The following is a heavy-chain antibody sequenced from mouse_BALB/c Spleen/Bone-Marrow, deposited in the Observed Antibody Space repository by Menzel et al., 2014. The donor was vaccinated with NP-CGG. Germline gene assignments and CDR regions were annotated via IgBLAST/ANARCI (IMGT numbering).Heavy chain of an antibody. CDR3: SRRGYGVAMDY. J-gene: IGHJ4*01. V-gene: IGHV1-67*01. CDR1: GYRFTDYA. D-gene: IGHD1-2*01. Sequence: QVQLQQSGPELVRPGVSVKISCKGSGYRFTDYAMHWVKQSHAKSLEWIGVISTYSGNTNYNQKLKGKATMTVDKSSSTAYMELTRLTAEDSAICCCSRRGYGVAMDYWRQGASVTISS. CDR2: ISTYSGNT.